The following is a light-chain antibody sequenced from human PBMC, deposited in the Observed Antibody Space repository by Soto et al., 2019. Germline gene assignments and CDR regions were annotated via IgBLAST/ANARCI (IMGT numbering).Light chain of an antibody. J-gene: IGLJ1*01. CDR2: EVS. CDR3: SSYTSSSTRV. Sequence: QSVLTQPASVSGSRGQSITISCTGTSSDVGGYNYVSWYQQHPGKAPKLMIYEVSNRPSGVSNRFSGSKSVNTASLTISGLQAENEADYYYSSYTSSSTRVFGTGTKLTVL. V-gene: IGLV2-14*01. CDR1: SSDVGGYNY.